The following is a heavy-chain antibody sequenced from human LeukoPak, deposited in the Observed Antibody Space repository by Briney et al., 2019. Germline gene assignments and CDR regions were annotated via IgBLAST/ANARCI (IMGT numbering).Heavy chain of an antibody. CDR2: MNPNSGNT. D-gene: IGHD3-10*01. CDR1: GYTFTSYD. Sequence: GASVKVSCKASGYTFTSYDINWVRQATGQGLEWMGWMNPNSGNTGYAQKLQDRVTMTTDTSTSTAYMELRSLRSDDTAVYYCVLFASGSSDYWGQGTLVTVSS. V-gene: IGHV1-8*01. J-gene: IGHJ4*02. CDR3: VLFASGSSDY.